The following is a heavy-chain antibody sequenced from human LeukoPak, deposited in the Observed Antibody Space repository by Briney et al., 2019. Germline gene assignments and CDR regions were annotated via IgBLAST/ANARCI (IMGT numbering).Heavy chain of an antibody. D-gene: IGHD2-2*01. CDR3: ASGTTDIVVVPATLRNYYFDY. J-gene: IGHJ4*02. CDR2: INPNSGNT. V-gene: IGHV1-8*02. Sequence: ASVKVSCKASGYTFTGYYMHWVRQAPGQGLEWMGWINPNSGNTGYAQKFQGRVTMTRNTSISTAYMELSSLRSEDTDVYYCASGTTDIVVVPATLRNYYFDYWGQGTLVTVSS. CDR1: GYTFTGYY.